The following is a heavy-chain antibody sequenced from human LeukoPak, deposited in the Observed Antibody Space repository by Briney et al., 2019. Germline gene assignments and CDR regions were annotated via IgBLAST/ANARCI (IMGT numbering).Heavy chain of an antibody. CDR2: IRYDGTKK. CDR1: GFIFSNYG. J-gene: IGHJ6*04. Sequence: PGGSLRLSCGASGFIFSNYGMHWARQAPGKGLEWVAFIRYDGTKKYYADSVKGRFTISRDNSKNTLDLQMNSLRSEYTAVYYCAKGEDYAVDVWGKGTTVTISS. D-gene: IGHD4-17*01. V-gene: IGHV3-30*02. CDR3: AKGEDYAVDV.